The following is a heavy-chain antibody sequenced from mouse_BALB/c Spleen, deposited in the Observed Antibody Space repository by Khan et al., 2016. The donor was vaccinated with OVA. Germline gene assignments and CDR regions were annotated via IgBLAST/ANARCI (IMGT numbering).Heavy chain of an antibody. Sequence: QVQLQQSGAELVKPGASVKLSCKASGYTFTSYQMYWVKQRPGQGLEWIGEINPNNGGTNFNEKFKSKATLTVDTSSSTAFMQLSSLTSEDSAAYYGIRGGYGGFDDWGQGTLVTVS. CDR3: IRGGYGGFDD. CDR2: INPNNGGT. J-gene: IGHJ3*01. D-gene: IGHD3-1*01. V-gene: IGHV1S81*02. CDR1: GYTFTSYQ.